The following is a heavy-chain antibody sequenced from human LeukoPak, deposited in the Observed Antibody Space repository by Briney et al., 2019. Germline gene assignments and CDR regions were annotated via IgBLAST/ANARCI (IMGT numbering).Heavy chain of an antibody. V-gene: IGHV3-7*01. CDR2: IKQDGSEK. Sequence: GGSLRLSCAASGFTFSSYWMSWVRQAPGKGLEWVANIKQDGSEKYYVDSVKGRFTISRDNAKNSLYLQMNSLRAEDTAVYYCARAKSKAVLRYFDWLLPRTRFDYWGQGTLVTVSS. J-gene: IGHJ4*02. CDR3: ARAKSKAVLRYFDWLLPRTRFDY. D-gene: IGHD3-9*01. CDR1: GFTFSSYW.